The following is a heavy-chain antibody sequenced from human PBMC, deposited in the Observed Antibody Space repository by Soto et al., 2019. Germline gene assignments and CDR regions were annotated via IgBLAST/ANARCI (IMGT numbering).Heavy chain of an antibody. D-gene: IGHD3-3*01. CDR3: ARGPRVRFLEWLTHYYYGMDV. CDR1: GGSFSGYY. J-gene: IGHJ6*02. CDR2: INHSGST. Sequence: SETLSLTCAVYGGSFSGYYWSWIRQPPGKGPEWIGEINHSGSTNYNPSLKSRVTISVDTSKNQFSLKLSSVTAADTAVYYCARGPRVRFLEWLTHYYYGMDVWGQGTTVTVSS. V-gene: IGHV4-34*01.